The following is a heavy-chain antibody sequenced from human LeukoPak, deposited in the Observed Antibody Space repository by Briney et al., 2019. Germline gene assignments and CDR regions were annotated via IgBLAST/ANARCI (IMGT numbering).Heavy chain of an antibody. V-gene: IGHV5-51*01. D-gene: IGHD1-1*01. CDR2: IYPGDSDT. CDR3: ARRDYNWNDEGDY. J-gene: IGHJ4*02. CDR1: GYTFAIYW. Sequence: GESLKISCKGSGYTFAIYWIAWVRQMPGKVLEWMGIIYPGDSDTKYSPSFQGQVTISADKSISTAYLQWSSLKASDTAMYYCARRDYNWNDEGDYWGQGTLVTVSS.